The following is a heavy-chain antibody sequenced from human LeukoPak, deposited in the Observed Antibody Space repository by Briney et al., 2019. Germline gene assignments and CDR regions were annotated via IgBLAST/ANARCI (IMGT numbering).Heavy chain of an antibody. J-gene: IGHJ4*02. V-gene: IGHV3-53*01. CDR3: VRGRGSSWYFDY. Sequence: QPGGSLRLSCAASGFTVSSNYMSWVRQAPGKGLEWVSVIYSGGSTYYADSVKGRFTISRDNSKNMLYLQMNSLRAEDTAVYYCVRGRGSSWYFDYWGQGTLVTVSS. CDR1: GFTVSSNY. D-gene: IGHD6-13*01. CDR2: IYSGGST.